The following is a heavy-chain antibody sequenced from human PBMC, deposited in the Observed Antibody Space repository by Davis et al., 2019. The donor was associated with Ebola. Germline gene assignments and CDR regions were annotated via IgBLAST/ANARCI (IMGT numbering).Heavy chain of an antibody. CDR3: AKDVWFRGSYGMDV. CDR2: ISWNSGSI. Sequence: PGGSLRLSCAASGFTFDDYAMHWVRQAPGKGLEWVSGISWNSGSIGYADSVKGRFTISRDNAKNSLYLQMNSLRAEDMALYYCAKDVWFRGSYGMDVWDQGTTVTVSS. V-gene: IGHV3-9*03. CDR1: GFTFDDYA. D-gene: IGHD3-10*01. J-gene: IGHJ6*02.